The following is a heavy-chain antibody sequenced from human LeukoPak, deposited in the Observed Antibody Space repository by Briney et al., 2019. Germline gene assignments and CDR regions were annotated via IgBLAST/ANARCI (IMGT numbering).Heavy chain of an antibody. J-gene: IGHJ6*02. CDR3: ASEPACSGGSCYSYYYGMDV. V-gene: IGHV4-61*01. CDR2: IYYSGST. Sequence: SETLSLTCTVSGGSVSSGSYYWSWIQQPPGKGLEWIGYIYYSGSTNYNPSLKSRVTISVDTSKNQFSLKLSSVTAADTAVYYCASEPACSGGSCYSYYYGMDVWGQGTTVTVSS. CDR1: GGSVSSGSYY. D-gene: IGHD2-15*01.